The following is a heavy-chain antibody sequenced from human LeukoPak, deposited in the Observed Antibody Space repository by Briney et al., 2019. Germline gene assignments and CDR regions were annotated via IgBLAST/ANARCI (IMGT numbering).Heavy chain of an antibody. V-gene: IGHV3-53*04. J-gene: IGHJ4*02. Sequence: PGGSLRLSCEVSGFSVRKNYMSWDRQAPGKGLEWVSILYSGGTTYSADSVKGRFTISRHQSKNTLYLQLNSLRVDDTAVYYCARRAPTNYFFDNWGQGTLVTVSS. CDR2: LYSGGTT. CDR3: ARRAPTNYFFDN. CDR1: GFSVRKNY. D-gene: IGHD1-1*01.